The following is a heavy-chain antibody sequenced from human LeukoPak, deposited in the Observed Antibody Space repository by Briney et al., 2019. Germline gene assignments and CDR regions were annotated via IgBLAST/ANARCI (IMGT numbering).Heavy chain of an antibody. J-gene: IGHJ6*02. CDR1: NFSITSNYY. V-gene: IGHV4-38-2*02. D-gene: IGHD4-17*01. CDR3: ARLVYGDYVYYGMDV. CDR2: IYHAGAT. Sequence: SETLSLTCTVSNFSITSNYYWVWIRQPPGKRLEWIGSIYHAGATFYNPSLQSRVTISLDTSNNQFSLKLSSVTAADTAVYYCARLVYGDYVYYGMDVWGQGTTVTVSS.